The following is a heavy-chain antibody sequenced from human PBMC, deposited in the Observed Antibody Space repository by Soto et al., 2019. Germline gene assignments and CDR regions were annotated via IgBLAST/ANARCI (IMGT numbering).Heavy chain of an antibody. V-gene: IGHV3-23*01. J-gene: IGHJ6*02. D-gene: IGHD3-10*01. CDR1: GFTFSSYA. CDR3: AKVIKPLSKLAHSGRAYRYYYYYGMDV. CDR2: ISGSGGST. Sequence: EVQLLESGGGLVQPGGSLRLSCAASGFTFSSYAMSWVRQAPGKGLEWVSAISGSGGSTYYADSVKGRFTISRDNSKNTLYLQMNSLRAEDTAVYYCAKVIKPLSKLAHSGRAYRYYYYYGMDVWGQGTTVTVSS.